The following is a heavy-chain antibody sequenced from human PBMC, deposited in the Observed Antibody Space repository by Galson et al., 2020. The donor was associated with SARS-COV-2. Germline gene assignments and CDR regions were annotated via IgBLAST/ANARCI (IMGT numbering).Heavy chain of an antibody. CDR2: ISYDGSNK. V-gene: IGHV3-30*18. J-gene: IGHJ4*02. CDR3: AKESCSGGSCWVGFDY. Sequence: GGSLRLSCAASGFTFSSYGMHWVRQAPGKGLEWVAVISYDGSNKYYADSVKGRFTISRDNSKNTLYLQMNSLRAEDTAVYYCAKESCSGGSCWVGFDYWGQGTLVTVSS. CDR1: GFTFSSYG. D-gene: IGHD2-15*01.